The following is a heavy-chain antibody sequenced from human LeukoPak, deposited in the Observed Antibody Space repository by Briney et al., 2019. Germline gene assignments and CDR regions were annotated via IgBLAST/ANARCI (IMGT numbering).Heavy chain of an antibody. J-gene: IGHJ4*02. Sequence: GGSLRLSCAASRFNFNTYAMDWVRQAPGKGLEWVAVLSSDATNTYYADSVRGRFTISRDNSQNSLYLQMNSLRAEDTAVYYCARSTYDFVDYWGQGTLVTVSS. V-gene: IGHV3-30*04. D-gene: IGHD3-3*01. CDR3: ARSTYDFVDY. CDR2: LSSDATNT. CDR1: RFNFNTYA.